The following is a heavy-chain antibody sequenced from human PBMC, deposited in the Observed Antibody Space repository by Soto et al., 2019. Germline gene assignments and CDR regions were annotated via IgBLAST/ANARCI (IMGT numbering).Heavy chain of an antibody. CDR2: ISGSGGST. CDR3: AKSGPRGVVVVAATLYYYYMDV. CDR1: GFTFSSYA. V-gene: IGHV3-23*01. D-gene: IGHD2-15*01. Sequence: PGGSLRLSCAASGFTFSSYAMSWVRQAPGKGLEWVSAISGSGGSTYYADSVKGRFTISRDNSKNTLYLQMNSLRAEDTAVYYCAKSGPRGVVVVAATLYYYYMDVWGKGTTVTVSS. J-gene: IGHJ6*03.